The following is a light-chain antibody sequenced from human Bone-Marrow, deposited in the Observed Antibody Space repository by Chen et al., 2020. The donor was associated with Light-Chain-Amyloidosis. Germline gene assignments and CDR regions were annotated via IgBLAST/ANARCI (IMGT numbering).Light chain of an antibody. CDR2: MVS. Sequence: DIVMTQTPLSLSVTPGEPASISCRSSQTLLDSDDGNTYLDWFLQKPGQSPQLLIYMVSHRASGLPDRCSGSGSGTDFTQKISRVEAEDGGVYSCMQRSEFPFTFGGGTKVEI. CDR3: MQRSEFPFT. J-gene: IGKJ4*01. CDR1: QTLLDSDDGNTY. V-gene: IGKV2-40*01.